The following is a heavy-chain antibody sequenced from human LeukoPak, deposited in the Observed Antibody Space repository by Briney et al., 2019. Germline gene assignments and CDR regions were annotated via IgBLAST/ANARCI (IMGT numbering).Heavy chain of an antibody. CDR3: ARAVTGTGGLDY. V-gene: IGHV1-2*02. CDR1: GYTFIGYY. J-gene: IGHJ4*02. Sequence: ASVKVSCKASGYTFIGYYMYWVRQAPGQGLEWMGWISPHSGDTRYAQKFQGRVTMTRDTSINTAYMELSSLRSDDTAVYYCARAVTGTGGLDYWGQGTLVTVSS. CDR2: ISPHSGDT. D-gene: IGHD6-19*01.